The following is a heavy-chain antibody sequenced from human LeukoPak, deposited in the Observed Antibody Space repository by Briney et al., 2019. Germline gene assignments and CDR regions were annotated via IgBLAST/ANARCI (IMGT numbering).Heavy chain of an antibody. CDR2: IYSRGDT. D-gene: IGHD6-19*01. CDR1: GGSISSTNW. Sequence: SETLSLTCGVSGGSISSTNWWTWVRQPPGKGLEWIGRIYSRGDTNYNPSLKSRVAMSVDTSKNQFSLKLSSVTAADTAVYYCARGPRSTDWYSIDYWGQGTLITVSS. CDR3: ARGPRSTDWYSIDY. V-gene: IGHV4-4*02. J-gene: IGHJ4*02.